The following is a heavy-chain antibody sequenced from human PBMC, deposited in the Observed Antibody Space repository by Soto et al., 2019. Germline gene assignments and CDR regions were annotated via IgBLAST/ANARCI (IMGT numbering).Heavy chain of an antibody. CDR3: ARADFWSGTDY. Sequence: KFRGRVTITRDTSASTAYMELSSLRSEDTAVYYCARADFWSGTDYWGQGTLVTVSS. D-gene: IGHD3-3*01. J-gene: IGHJ4*02. V-gene: IGHV1-3*01.